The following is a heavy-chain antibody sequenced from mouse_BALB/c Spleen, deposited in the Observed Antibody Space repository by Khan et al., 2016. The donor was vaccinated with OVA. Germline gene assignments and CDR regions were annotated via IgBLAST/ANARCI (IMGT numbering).Heavy chain of an antibody. D-gene: IGHD2-4*01. CDR1: GYSFASYW. V-gene: IGHV1-5*01. CDR2: IYPGISDT. Sequence: VRLQQSGTVLARPGASVKMSCKASGYSFASYWMHWVKQRPGQGLEWIGTIYPGISDTRYNQKFKGKATLTAVSSASTAYMEFSSLTNEDSAVYYCTRSYDSYYFDYWGQGTTLTVSS. CDR3: TRSYDSYYFDY. J-gene: IGHJ2*01.